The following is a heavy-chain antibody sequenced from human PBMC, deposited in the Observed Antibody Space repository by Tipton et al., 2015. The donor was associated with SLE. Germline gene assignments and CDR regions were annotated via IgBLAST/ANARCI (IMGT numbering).Heavy chain of an antibody. J-gene: IGHJ5*02. Sequence: TLSLTCTVSGGSISSHYWSWIRQPPGKGLEWIGYIYYSGSTNYNPSLKSRVTISVDTSKNQFSLKLSSVTAADTAVYYCASSRGPHCSGGSCYFFGHWGQGALVTVSS. D-gene: IGHD2-15*01. CDR2: IYYSGST. CDR3: ASSRGPHCSGGSCYFFGH. V-gene: IGHV4-59*11. CDR1: GGSISSHY.